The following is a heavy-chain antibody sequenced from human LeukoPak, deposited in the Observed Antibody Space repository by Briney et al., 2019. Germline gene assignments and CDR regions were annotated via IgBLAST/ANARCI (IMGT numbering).Heavy chain of an antibody. Sequence: SETLSLTCTVSGGSISSYYWSWIRPPPGKGLEWIGYIYYSGSTNYNPSLKSRVTISVDTSKNQFSLKLSSVTAADTAVYYCARAGGAYFDYWGQGTLVTVSS. V-gene: IGHV4-59*01. CDR2: IYYSGST. CDR3: ARAGGAYFDY. D-gene: IGHD1-26*01. J-gene: IGHJ4*02. CDR1: GGSISSYY.